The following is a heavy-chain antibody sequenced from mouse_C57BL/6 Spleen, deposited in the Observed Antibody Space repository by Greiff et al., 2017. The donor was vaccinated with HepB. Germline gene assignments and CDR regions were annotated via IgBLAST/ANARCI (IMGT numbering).Heavy chain of an antibody. J-gene: IGHJ2*01. CDR3: ARSTLPRDYFDY. CDR2: IYPGSGNT. V-gene: IGHV1-66*01. Sequence: QVQLQQSGPELVKPGASVKISCKASGYSFTSYYIHWVKQRPGQGLEWIGWIYPGSGNTKYNEKFKGKATLTADTSSSTAYMQLSSLTSEDSAVYYCARSTLPRDYFDYWGQGTTLTVSS. CDR1: GYSFTSYY.